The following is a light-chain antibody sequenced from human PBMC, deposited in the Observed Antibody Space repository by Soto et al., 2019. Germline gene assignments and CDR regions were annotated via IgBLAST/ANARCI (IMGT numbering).Light chain of an antibody. V-gene: IGKV1-5*03. J-gene: IGKJ1*01. CDR2: KAS. CDR1: QSINSR. Sequence: DFQMTLSPSTLSASVGDRVTITCRASQSINSRLAWYQQKPGRAPKLLIYKASTLESGVPSRFSGSGSGTEFTLTISSLQPDDFATYYCQQYNTFARTFGQGTKV. CDR3: QQYNTFART.